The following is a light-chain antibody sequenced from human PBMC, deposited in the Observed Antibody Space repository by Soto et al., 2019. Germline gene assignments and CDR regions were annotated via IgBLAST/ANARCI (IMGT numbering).Light chain of an antibody. CDR1: YSDVVYYNY. J-gene: IGLJ3*02. V-gene: IGLV2-14*01. Sequence: QSALTQPAFVSGSRGQSITISCTGTYSDVVYYNYVSWFQQHPGKAPQLIIYEVSNRPLGISNRFSASKSGNTASLTISGLQAEDEADYYCGSYTDSDSPWVFGGGTKLTVL. CDR2: EVS. CDR3: GSYTDSDSPWV.